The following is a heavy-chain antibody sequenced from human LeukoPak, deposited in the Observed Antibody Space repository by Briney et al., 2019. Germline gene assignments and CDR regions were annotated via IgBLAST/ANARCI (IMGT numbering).Heavy chain of an antibody. J-gene: IGHJ4*02. CDR2: IYYSGST. CDR1: GGSISSSSYY. CDR3: ARPRDCSSTSCYLFDY. Sequence: TSETLSLTCTVSGGSISSSSYYWGWIRQPPGKGLEWIGSIYYSGSTYYNPSLKSRVTISVDTSKNQFSLKLSSVTAADTAVYYCARPRDCSSTSCYLFDYWGQGTLVTVSS. D-gene: IGHD2-2*01. V-gene: IGHV4-39*01.